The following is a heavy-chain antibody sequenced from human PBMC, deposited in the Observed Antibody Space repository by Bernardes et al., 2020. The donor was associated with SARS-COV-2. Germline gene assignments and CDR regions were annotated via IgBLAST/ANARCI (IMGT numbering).Heavy chain of an antibody. CDR3: AKVRSRLPAWAFDI. CDR2: IYTSGST. D-gene: IGHD4-17*01. Sequence: SETLSLTCTVSGGSVSSGSYYWSWIRQPAGKGLEWIGRIYTSGSTNYNPSLKSRVTISVDTSKNQFSLKLTSVTAADTAVYYCAKVRSRLPAWAFDIWGQGTMVTVSS. CDR1: GGSVSSGSYY. J-gene: IGHJ3*02. V-gene: IGHV4-61*02.